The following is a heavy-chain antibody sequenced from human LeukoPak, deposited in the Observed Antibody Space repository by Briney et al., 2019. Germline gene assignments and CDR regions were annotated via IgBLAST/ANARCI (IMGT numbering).Heavy chain of an antibody. J-gene: IGHJ4*02. D-gene: IGHD1-26*01. V-gene: IGHV1-8*01. CDR2: MNPNSGNT. CDR3: TRESGSYHGNDY. CDR1: GYTFTSYD. Sequence: ASVKVSCKASGYTFTSYDINWVRQATGQGLEWMGWMNPNSGNTGYAQKFQGRVTMTRNTSISTAYMELSSLRSDDTAVYYCTRESGSYHGNDYWGQGTLVTVSS.